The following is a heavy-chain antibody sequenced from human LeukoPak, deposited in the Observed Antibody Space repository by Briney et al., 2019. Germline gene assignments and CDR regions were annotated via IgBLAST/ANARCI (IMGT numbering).Heavy chain of an antibody. V-gene: IGHV3-21*01. D-gene: IGHD3-22*01. J-gene: IGHJ4*02. CDR2: ISSSSSYI. Sequence: GGSLRLSCAASGFTFSSYSMNWVRQAPGKGLEWVSSISSSSSYIYYADSVKGRFTISRDNAKNSLYLQMNSLRAEDTAVYYCAREIGAPRGYYDSSDARYYFDYWGQGTLVTVSS. CDR1: GFTFSSYS. CDR3: AREIGAPRGYYDSSDARYYFDY.